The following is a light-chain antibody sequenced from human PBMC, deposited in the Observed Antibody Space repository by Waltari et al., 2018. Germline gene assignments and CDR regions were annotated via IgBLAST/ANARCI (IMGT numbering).Light chain of an antibody. Sequence: QSALTQPRSVSGSPGQSVTNSCTGTSSDVGGYNYVSWYQQHPDKAPKLIIYDINKRPSGVPDRFSGSKSGNTASLTISGLQAEDEADYYCCSYVGSNIYWVFGGGTKLTVL. CDR1: SSDVGGYNY. V-gene: IGLV2-11*01. CDR3: CSYVGSNIYWV. J-gene: IGLJ3*02. CDR2: DIN.